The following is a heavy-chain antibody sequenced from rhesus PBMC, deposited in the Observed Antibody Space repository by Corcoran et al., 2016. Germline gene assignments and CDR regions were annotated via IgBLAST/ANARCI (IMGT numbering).Heavy chain of an antibody. CDR3: ARDWERQPFDY. Sequence: QLQLQESGPGLVKPSETLSLTCAVSGYSISSGYGWSWIRQPPGKGLEWIGYISYSGSTSYHPSLKSLVTISRDTSKNQFSLKLSSVTAADTAVYYCARDWERQPFDYWGQGVLVTVSS. D-gene: IGHD6-25*01. V-gene: IGHV4-122*02. J-gene: IGHJ4*01. CDR1: GYSISSGYG. CDR2: ISYSGST.